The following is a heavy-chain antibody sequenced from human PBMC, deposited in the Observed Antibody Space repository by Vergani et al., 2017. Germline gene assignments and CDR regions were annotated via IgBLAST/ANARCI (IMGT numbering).Heavy chain of an antibody. J-gene: IGHJ3*02. CDR2: IYYSGST. CDR1: GDSIRSGENY. Sequence: VQVPYSVPGLLHPSQTLSLTCTVSGDSIRSGENYWSWFRQPPGKGLEWIGYIYYSGSTYYNSSLKSRVTISVDTSKNQFSLNLRSVTAADTAVYYCARDANGGGRYRSFAFDIWGQGAMVSVSS. V-gene: IGHV4-30-4*01. D-gene: IGHD3-16*01. CDR3: ARDANGGGRYRSFAFDI.